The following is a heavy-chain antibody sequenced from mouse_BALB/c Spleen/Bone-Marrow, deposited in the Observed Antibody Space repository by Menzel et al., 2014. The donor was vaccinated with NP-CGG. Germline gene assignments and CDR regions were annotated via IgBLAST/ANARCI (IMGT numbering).Heavy chain of an antibody. CDR3: ARALGDGYYYAMDY. J-gene: IGHJ4*01. CDR1: GYTFTSYW. CDR2: IDPSDSET. D-gene: IGHD2-3*01. Sequence: VKLMESGAELVKPGAPVRLSCKASGYTFTSYWMNWAKQRPGRGLEWIGRIDPSDSETHYNQKFKDKATLTVDKSSSTAYIQLSSLTSEDSAVYYCARALGDGYYYAMDYWGQGTSVTVSS. V-gene: IGHV1-69*02.